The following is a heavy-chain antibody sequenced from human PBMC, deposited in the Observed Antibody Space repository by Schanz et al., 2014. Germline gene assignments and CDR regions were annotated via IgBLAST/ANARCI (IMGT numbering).Heavy chain of an antibody. CDR2: IKSDGSST. V-gene: IGHV3-74*01. CDR3: ARAGYDADNWFDP. J-gene: IGHJ5*02. CDR1: GFTFSSYW. Sequence: EVQLVESGGGLVQPGGSLRLSCAASGFTFSSYWMHWVRQVPGKGLVWVSRIKSDGSSTSYADSVKGRFTISRDNAENTLFLQMNSLRAEDTAVYYCARAGYDADNWFDPWGQGTLVTVSS. D-gene: IGHD2-2*01.